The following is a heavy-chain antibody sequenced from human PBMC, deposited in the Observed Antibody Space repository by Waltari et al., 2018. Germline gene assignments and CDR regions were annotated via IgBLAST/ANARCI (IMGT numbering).Heavy chain of an antibody. J-gene: IGHJ6*02. CDR2: IYPGDSDT. CDR1: GYSFTSYW. Sequence: EVQLVQSGAEVKKPGESLTISCKGSGYSFTSYWLGWVRQIPGKGLEWMGIIYPGDSDTRYSPSFQGQVTISADKSISTAYLQWSSLKASDTAMYYCARLSEGYSSGWYGLYYGMDVWGQGTTVTVSS. V-gene: IGHV5-51*03. D-gene: IGHD6-19*01. CDR3: ARLSEGYSSGWYGLYYGMDV.